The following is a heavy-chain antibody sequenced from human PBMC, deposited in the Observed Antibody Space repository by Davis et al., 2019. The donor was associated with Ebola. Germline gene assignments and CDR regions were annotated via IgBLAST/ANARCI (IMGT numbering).Heavy chain of an antibody. J-gene: IGHJ4*02. CDR1: GGSFSSHP. Sequence: SSVKVSCKTSGGSFSSHPISWVRQAPRQGLEWMGGIIPIFDTPHYAQKFQGRITITADASTSTAYMELSSLRSEDTATYFWAGDFDGGNYYFDYWGPGTPVTVSS. D-gene: IGHD3-9*01. CDR3: AGDFDGGNYYFDY. V-gene: IGHV1-69*13. CDR2: IIPIFDTP.